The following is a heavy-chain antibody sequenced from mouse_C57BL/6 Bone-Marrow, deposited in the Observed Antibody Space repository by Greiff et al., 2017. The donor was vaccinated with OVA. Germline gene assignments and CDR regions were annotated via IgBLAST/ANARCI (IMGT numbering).Heavy chain of an antibody. Sequence: VHVKQSGAELVKPGASVKLSCTASGFNITDYYMHWVKQRTEQGLEWIGRIDPEDGDTKYAPKFQGKATITADTSSNTAYLQLSSLTSEDTAVYYCARWGLSSFFDDWGQGTTLTVSS. J-gene: IGHJ2*01. D-gene: IGHD3-1*01. CDR3: ARWGLSSFFDD. CDR1: GFNITDYY. V-gene: IGHV14-2*01. CDR2: IDPEDGDT.